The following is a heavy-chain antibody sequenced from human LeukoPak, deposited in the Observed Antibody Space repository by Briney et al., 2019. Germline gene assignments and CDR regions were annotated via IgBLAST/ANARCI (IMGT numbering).Heavy chain of an antibody. CDR3: ARDDTAVAGTELDY. CDR1: GFTFSNYN. Sequence: GGSLRLSCAASGFTFSNYNMNWVCQAPGKGLEWVSYISSSSTNIYHTDSVKGRFTISRDNAKNSLYLQMNSLRAEDTAVYYCARDDTAVAGTELDYWGQGTLVTVSS. CDR2: ISSSSTNI. J-gene: IGHJ4*02. D-gene: IGHD6-19*01. V-gene: IGHV3-21*01.